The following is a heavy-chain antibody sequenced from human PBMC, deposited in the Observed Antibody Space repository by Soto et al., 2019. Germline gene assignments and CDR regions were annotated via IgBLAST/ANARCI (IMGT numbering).Heavy chain of an antibody. J-gene: IGHJ4*01. D-gene: IGHD1-20*01. CDR2: ISNSGYNT. V-gene: IGHV3-23*01. CDR1: GYTLSNYA. CDR3: SCISGYDDGYNLY. Sequence: GGSLRLSGSASGYTLSNYAVSCVLLDSGKELQWVSAISNSGYNTYYADSVKGRFTISRDNSNNTLHLQMNSVSGEDTAVYYCSCISGYDDGYNLYWC.